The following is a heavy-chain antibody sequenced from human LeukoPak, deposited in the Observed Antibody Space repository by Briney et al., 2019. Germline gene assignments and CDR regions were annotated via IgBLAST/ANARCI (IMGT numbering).Heavy chain of an antibody. CDR3: ARDRGGSYFDY. Sequence: GGSLRLSCAASGFSFSIHWMHWVRQAPGNGLVWVSRINPEGGSTNYADSVKGRFTISRDNAKKTLYLQMNSLRAEDTAAYYCARDRGGSYFDYWGQGTLVTVSS. J-gene: IGHJ4*02. CDR2: INPEGGST. D-gene: IGHD1-26*01. V-gene: IGHV3-74*01. CDR1: GFSFSIHW.